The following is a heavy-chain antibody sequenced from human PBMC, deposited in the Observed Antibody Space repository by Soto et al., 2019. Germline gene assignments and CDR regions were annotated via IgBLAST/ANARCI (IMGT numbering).Heavy chain of an antibody. CDR1: GYTFTSYG. CDR3: ARDGGFSRGCDL. V-gene: IGHV1-18*04. Sequence: QVQLVQSGGEVKKPGASVNVSCKASGYTFTSYGICCVRQAPGQGLEWMGWVSSNNVNTEYAQKIQDRVTMTTDTSTNTAYMDLRNLRSDDTAIYYCARDGGFSRGCDLWGQGTLLTVSS. D-gene: IGHD5-18*01. CDR2: VSSNNVNT. J-gene: IGHJ4*02.